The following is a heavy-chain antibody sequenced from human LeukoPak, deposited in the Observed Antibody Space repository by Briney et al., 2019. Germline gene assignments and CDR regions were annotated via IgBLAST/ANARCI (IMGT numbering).Heavy chain of an antibody. Sequence: PGGSLRLSCAASEFSVGSNYMTWVRQAPGKGLEWVSLIYSGGSTYYADSVKGRFTISRDNSKNTLYLQMNSLRAEDTSVYYCARGVEMANDIWGQGTMVTVSS. CDR1: EFSVGSNY. D-gene: IGHD5-24*01. J-gene: IGHJ3*02. CDR3: ARGVEMANDI. V-gene: IGHV3-66*01. CDR2: IYSGGST.